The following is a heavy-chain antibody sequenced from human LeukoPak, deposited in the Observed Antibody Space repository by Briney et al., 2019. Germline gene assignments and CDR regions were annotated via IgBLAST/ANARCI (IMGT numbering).Heavy chain of an antibody. CDR3: ARVEGGYVFDY. V-gene: IGHV4-59*08. CDR2: IFFTGNT. D-gene: IGHD5-12*01. Sequence: PSETLSLTCTVSGGSISSYYWSWIRQPPGEALQWIGYIFFTGNTNYNPSLRSRVTISIDTSKNQFSLQLSSVTAADTAVYYCARVEGGYVFDYWGQGTLVTVSS. J-gene: IGHJ4*02. CDR1: GGSISSYY.